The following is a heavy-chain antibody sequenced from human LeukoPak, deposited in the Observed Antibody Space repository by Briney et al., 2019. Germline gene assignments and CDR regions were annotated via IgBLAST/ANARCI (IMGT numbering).Heavy chain of an antibody. V-gene: IGHV4-59*01. D-gene: IGHD6-19*01. CDR1: GGSISNSY. J-gene: IGHJ3*02. CDR3: ARNQWLAHDVFNI. Sequence: SETLSLTCTVSGGSISNSYWSWIRQPPGKGLEWIGYIHYSGSTNYNPSLKSRVTISLDTSQSQFSLRLTSVTAADTAVYYCARNQWLAHDVFNIWGRGTMVTVSS. CDR2: IHYSGST.